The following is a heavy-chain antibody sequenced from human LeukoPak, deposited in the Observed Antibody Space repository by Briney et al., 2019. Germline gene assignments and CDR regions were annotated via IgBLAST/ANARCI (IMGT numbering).Heavy chain of an antibody. CDR3: ARYSSGYGVDY. D-gene: IGHD6-19*01. V-gene: IGHV4-59*01. CDR1: GGSISSYY. Sequence: SETLSLTCTVSGGSISSYYWSWIRQPPGKGLEWIGYIYYSGSTNYNPSLKSRVTISVDTSENQFSLKLSSVTAADTAVYYCARYSSGYGVDYWGQGTLVTVSS. CDR2: IYYSGST. J-gene: IGHJ4*02.